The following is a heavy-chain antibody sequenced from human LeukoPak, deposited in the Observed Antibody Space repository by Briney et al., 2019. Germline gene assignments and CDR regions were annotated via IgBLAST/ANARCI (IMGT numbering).Heavy chain of an antibody. J-gene: IGHJ4*02. CDR1: GYSFTNYW. D-gene: IGHD6-13*01. CDR2: IYPGDSDT. CDR3: ARRSDSSSWYSDY. V-gene: IGHV5-51*01. Sequence: AGESLKISCKGSGYSFTNYWIGWVRQMPGKGLEWMGIIYPGDSDTRYSPSFQGQVTISADKSISTAYLQWGSLKASDTAMYYCARRSDSSSWYSDYWGQGTLVTVSS.